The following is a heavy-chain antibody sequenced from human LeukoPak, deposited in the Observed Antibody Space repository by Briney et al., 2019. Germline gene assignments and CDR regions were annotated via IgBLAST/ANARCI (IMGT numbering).Heavy chain of an antibody. CDR2: IRGGGAAT. J-gene: IGHJ3*01. Sequence: GGSLRLSCAASGFTFSSFAMTWVRQSPGEGLEWVSSIRGGGAATGYADSVRGRFTIFRDNSKNTLYLQMNSLRAEDSAVYFCGRDPNGDYVGAFEFWGQGTLVTVSS. CDR3: GRDPNGDYVGAFEF. D-gene: IGHD4-17*01. V-gene: IGHV3-23*01. CDR1: GFTFSSFA.